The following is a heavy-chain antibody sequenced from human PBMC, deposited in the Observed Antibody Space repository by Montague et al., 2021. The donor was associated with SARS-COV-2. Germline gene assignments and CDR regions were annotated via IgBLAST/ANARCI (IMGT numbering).Heavy chain of an antibody. J-gene: IGHJ5*02. V-gene: IGHV4-34*09. CDR2: LYYGGST. CDR3: ARDGYSNSGFDP. D-gene: IGHD4-11*01. CDR1: SGSFSDFY. Sequence: TLSLTCAVYSGSFSDFYWTWIRQSPGKGLEWIGYLYYGGSTYYNPSLKSRVTILVDMSKNQFSLKLSSVTAADTALYYCARDGYSNSGFDPWGQGTLVTVSS.